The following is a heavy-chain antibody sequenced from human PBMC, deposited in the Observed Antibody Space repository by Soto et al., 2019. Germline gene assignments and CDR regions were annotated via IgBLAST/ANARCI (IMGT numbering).Heavy chain of an antibody. Sequence: SETLSLTCTVSGGSISSSSYYWGWIRQPPGKGLEWIGSIYYSGSTYYNPSLKSRVTISVDTSKNQFSLKLSSVTAADTAVYYCARDSGYGDPCDYWGQGTLVTVS. V-gene: IGHV4-39*07. CDR1: GGSISSSSYY. CDR3: ARDSGYGDPCDY. J-gene: IGHJ4*02. D-gene: IGHD4-17*01. CDR2: IYYSGST.